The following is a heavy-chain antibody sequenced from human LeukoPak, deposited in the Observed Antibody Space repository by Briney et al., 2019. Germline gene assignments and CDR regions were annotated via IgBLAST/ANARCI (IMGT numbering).Heavy chain of an antibody. CDR3: ASVGYADY. D-gene: IGHD1-1*01. CDR2: IYYSGST. CDR1: GGSIRSSY. Sequence: SETLSLTCTVSGGSIRSSYWSWIRQPPGKGLEWIGYIYYSGSTNYNPSLKRRVTISVDTSKNQLSLKLSSVTAADTAGYYCASVGYADYWGQGTLVTVSS. V-gene: IGHV4-59*01. J-gene: IGHJ4*02.